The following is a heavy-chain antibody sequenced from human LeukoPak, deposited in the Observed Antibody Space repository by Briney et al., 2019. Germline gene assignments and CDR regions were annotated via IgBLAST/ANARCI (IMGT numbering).Heavy chain of an antibody. Sequence: GGSLRLSCAASGFTFNKDGMSWVRQAPGKGLEWVSTVNENGAVTHYADSVKGRFTISRDNSKNSVLLQMNSLRAGDTALYYCTKGDGGWYPIDYWGQGTLVIVSS. J-gene: IGHJ4*02. CDR2: VNENGAVT. V-gene: IGHV3-23*01. CDR1: GFTFNKDG. CDR3: TKGDGGWYPIDY. D-gene: IGHD6-19*01.